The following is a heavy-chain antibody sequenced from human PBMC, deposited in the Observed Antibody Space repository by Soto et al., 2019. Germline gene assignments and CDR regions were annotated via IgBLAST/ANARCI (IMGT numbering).Heavy chain of an antibody. J-gene: IGHJ4*02. CDR3: ARIHRSSSAPIH. D-gene: IGHD6-6*01. CDR1: GFTFSSYE. CDR2: ISNSGSTI. V-gene: IGHV3-48*03. Sequence: PGGSLRLSXAASGFTFSSYEMNWVRQAPGKGLEWISYISNSGSTIYYADSVKGRFTISRDNAKNSLYLQLNSLTAEDTAVYYCARIHRSSSAPIHWGQGTLVTVSS.